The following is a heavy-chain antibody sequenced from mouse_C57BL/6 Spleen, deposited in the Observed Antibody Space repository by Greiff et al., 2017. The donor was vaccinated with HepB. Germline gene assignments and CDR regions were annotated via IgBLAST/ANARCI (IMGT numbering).Heavy chain of an antibody. J-gene: IGHJ2*01. CDR2: INYDGSST. V-gene: IGHV5-16*01. D-gene: IGHD1-1*01. Sequence: EVQVVESEGGLVQPGSSMKLSCTASGFTFSDYYMAWVRQVPEKGLEWVANINYDGSSTYYLDSLKSRFIISRDNAKNILYLQMSSLKSEDTATYYCARRYYGSFDYWGQGTTLTVSS. CDR3: ARRYYGSFDY. CDR1: GFTFSDYY.